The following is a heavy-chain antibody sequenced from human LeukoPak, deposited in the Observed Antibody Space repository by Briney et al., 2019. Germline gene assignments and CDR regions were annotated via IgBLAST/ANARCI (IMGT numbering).Heavy chain of an antibody. Sequence: ASVKGSCKASGYTFTSYGISWVRQAPGQGLEWMGWISAYNGNTNYAQKLQGRVTMTTDTSTSTAYMELRSLRSDDTAVYYCARGDYYDSSGYRDYWGQGSLVTVSS. V-gene: IGHV1-18*01. CDR1: GYTFTSYG. J-gene: IGHJ4*02. CDR3: ARGDYYDSSGYRDY. D-gene: IGHD3-22*01. CDR2: ISAYNGNT.